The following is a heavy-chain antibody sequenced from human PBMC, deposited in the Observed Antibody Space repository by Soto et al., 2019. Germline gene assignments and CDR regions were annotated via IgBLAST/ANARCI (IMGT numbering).Heavy chain of an antibody. J-gene: IGHJ5*02. D-gene: IGHD2-8*02. V-gene: IGHV4-4*02. CDR1: GASIGSGGW. CDR2: IFHDGNT. Sequence: SETLSLTCAVSGASIGSGGWCSWVRQPPGKGLEWIAEIFHDGNTNYSPSLKSLVTISVDKSQNQFSLNVYSVTAADTAVYYCARHEGWTGPDQWGQGTLVTVSS. CDR3: ARHEGWTGPDQ.